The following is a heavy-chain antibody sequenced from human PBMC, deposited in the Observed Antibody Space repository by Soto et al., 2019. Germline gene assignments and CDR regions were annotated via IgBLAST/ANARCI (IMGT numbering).Heavy chain of an antibody. Sequence: SETLSLTCTVSGGSISSGGYYWSWIRQHPGKGLEWIGYIYYSGSTYYNPSLKSRVTISVDTSKNQLSLKLSSVTAADTAVYYCARDRIDFWSGSYYYYGMDVWGQGTTVTVSS. J-gene: IGHJ6*02. CDR2: IYYSGST. D-gene: IGHD3-3*01. V-gene: IGHV4-31*03. CDR3: ARDRIDFWSGSYYYYGMDV. CDR1: GGSISSGGYY.